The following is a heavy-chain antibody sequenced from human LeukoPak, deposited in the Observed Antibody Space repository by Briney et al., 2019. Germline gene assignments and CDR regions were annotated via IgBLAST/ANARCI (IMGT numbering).Heavy chain of an antibody. CDR2: IHTSGST. CDR1: GGSISNSY. D-gene: IGHD2-2*02. Sequence: SPSETLSLTCTVSGGSISNSYWSWIRQPAGKGLEWIGRIHTSGSTNYNPSLKSRVTMSVDTSKNQFSLKLSSVTAADTAVYYCGRGICSSTSCYTPGAFEIWGQGKMVTVSS. V-gene: IGHV4-4*07. J-gene: IGHJ3*02. CDR3: GRGICSSTSCYTPGAFEI.